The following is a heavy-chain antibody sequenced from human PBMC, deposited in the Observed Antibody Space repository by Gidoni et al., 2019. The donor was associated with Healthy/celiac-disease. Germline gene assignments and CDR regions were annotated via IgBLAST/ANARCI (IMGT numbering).Heavy chain of an antibody. J-gene: IGHJ6*02. CDR2: IRSKAYGGTT. Sequence: EVQLVESGVGLVPQGRSLRLSCTACGFTFGDYAMSWFRQAPGKGLEWVGFIRSKAYGGTTEYAASVKGRFTISRDDSKSIAYLQMNSLKTEDTAVYYCAVLRFLEWLFNYYYGMDVWGQGTTVTVSS. V-gene: IGHV3-49*03. CDR3: AVLRFLEWLFNYYYGMDV. CDR1: GFTFGDYA. D-gene: IGHD3-3*01.